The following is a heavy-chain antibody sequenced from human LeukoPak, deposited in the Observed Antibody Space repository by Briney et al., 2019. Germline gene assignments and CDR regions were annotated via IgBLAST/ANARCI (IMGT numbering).Heavy chain of an antibody. CDR2: IYYSGST. Sequence: SETLSLTCTVSGGSISSYYWSWIRQPPGKGLEWIGYIYYSGSTNYNPSLKSRVTISVDTSKNQFSLKLSSVTAADTAVYYCARGYDFWSGYYTQATYYYYMDVSGKGTTVTVSS. D-gene: IGHD3-3*01. V-gene: IGHV4-59*01. J-gene: IGHJ6*03. CDR1: GGSISSYY. CDR3: ARGYDFWSGYYTQATYYYYMDV.